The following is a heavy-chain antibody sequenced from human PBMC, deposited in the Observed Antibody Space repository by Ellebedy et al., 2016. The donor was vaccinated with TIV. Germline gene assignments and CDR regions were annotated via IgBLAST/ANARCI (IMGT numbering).Heavy chain of an antibody. V-gene: IGHV3-15*01. Sequence: GESLKISXAASGFTFSKAWMSWVRQAPGKGLEWVGRIKNKNDGGTSDYAVAVKGRFTISREDSKNTLYLQMNSLKTEDTAVYYCTTDKEWLFVQYDYYYYMDVWGKGTTVTVSS. J-gene: IGHJ6*03. CDR1: GFTFSKAW. CDR2: IKNKNDGGTS. CDR3: TTDKEWLFVQYDYYYYMDV. D-gene: IGHD3-3*01.